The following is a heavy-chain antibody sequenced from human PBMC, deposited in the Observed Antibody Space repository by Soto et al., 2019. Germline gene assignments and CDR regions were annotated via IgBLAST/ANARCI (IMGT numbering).Heavy chain of an antibody. V-gene: IGHV1-18*04. Sequence: APEKASCKASGYTFTSYGISWVRQAPGQGLEWMAWISAYNGNTNYAQKLQGRVTMTTDTSTSTDYMELGCLRSDDTAVYYCAGGVAVAGFVDWFGRWGQGSLVAVCS. CDR3: AGGVAVAGFVDWFGR. D-gene: IGHD6-19*01. J-gene: IGHJ5*02. CDR1: GYTFTSYG. CDR2: ISAYNGNT.